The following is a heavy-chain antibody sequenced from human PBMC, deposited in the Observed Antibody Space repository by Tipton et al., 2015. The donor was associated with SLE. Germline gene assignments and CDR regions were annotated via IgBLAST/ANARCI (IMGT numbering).Heavy chain of an antibody. V-gene: IGHV4-59*03. CDR2: IYYSGST. Sequence: TLSLTCTVSGGSISSYYWSWIRQPPGKGLEWIGYIYYSGSTDYNPSLKSRVTISVDTSKNQFSLKLNSVTAADTAVYYCAKLRRPAVTLYYMDVWGKGTTVTISS. CDR1: GGSISSYY. D-gene: IGHD2-15*01. J-gene: IGHJ6*03. CDR3: AKLRRPAVTLYYMDV.